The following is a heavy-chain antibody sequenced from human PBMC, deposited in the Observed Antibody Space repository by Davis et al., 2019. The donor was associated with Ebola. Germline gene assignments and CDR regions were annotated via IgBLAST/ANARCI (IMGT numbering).Heavy chain of an antibody. CDR3: ASLIGTPPFFFDY. Sequence: MPSETLSLTCTVSGGSISSSSYYWGWIRQPPGKGLEWIGSIYYSGSTYYNPSLKSRVTISVDTSKNQFSLKLSSVTAADTAVYYCASLIGTPPFFFDYWGQGTLVTVSS. CDR1: GGSISSSSYY. CDR2: IYYSGST. V-gene: IGHV4-39*01. D-gene: IGHD1-1*01. J-gene: IGHJ4*02.